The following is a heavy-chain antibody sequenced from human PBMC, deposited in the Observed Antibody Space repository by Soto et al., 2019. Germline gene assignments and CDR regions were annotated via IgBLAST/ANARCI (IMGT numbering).Heavy chain of an antibody. D-gene: IGHD3-16*01. CDR1: GFTFSSYA. CDR2: ISGSGGST. CDR3: AKDSFTYYFDY. V-gene: IGHV3-23*01. J-gene: IGHJ4*02. Sequence: HPVGPLRLSCAASGFTFSSYAMSWVRQAPEKGLEWVSAISGSGGSTYYADSVKGRFTISRDNSKNTLYLQMNSMRAEDTAVYYCAKDSFTYYFDYWGQGTLVTVSS.